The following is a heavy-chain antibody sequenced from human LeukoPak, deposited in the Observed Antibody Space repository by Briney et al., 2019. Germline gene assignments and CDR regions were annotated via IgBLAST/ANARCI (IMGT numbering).Heavy chain of an antibody. J-gene: IGHJ4*02. CDR3: ARDLIALAAPSY. CDR1: GFTFNIYS. V-gene: IGHV3-21*04. CDR2: ISSSSNYI. Sequence: GGSLRLSCAASGFTFNIYSMNWVRQAPGKGLEWVSSISSSSNYIYYTDSMKGRFTISRDNAKNSLYLQMNSLRVEDTAVYYCARDLIALAAPSYWGQGILVTVSP. D-gene: IGHD6-19*01.